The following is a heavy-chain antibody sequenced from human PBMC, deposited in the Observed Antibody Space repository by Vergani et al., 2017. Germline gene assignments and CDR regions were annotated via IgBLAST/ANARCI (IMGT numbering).Heavy chain of an antibody. V-gene: IGHV4-39*01. CDR1: GDSIISRSYY. CDR2: IYNSGNG. CDR3: ASGKYYAGRTSLFRGRYFDV. Sequence: QMQLQEPGPGLVKASETLSLTCTVSGDSIISRSYYWGWIRQPPGKGLEWSGSIYNSGNGDASSSLKSRVTISADTSKNQFSLRLTSVTAADMAVYYCASGKYYAGRTSLFRGRYFDVWGRGTLVTVPS. J-gene: IGHJ2*01. D-gene: IGHD3-16*01.